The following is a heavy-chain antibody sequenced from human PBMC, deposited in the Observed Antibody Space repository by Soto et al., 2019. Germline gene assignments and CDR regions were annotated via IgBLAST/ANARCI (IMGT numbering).Heavy chain of an antibody. Sequence: GASVKVSCKASGGTFSSYAISWVRQAPGQGLEWMGGIIPIFGTANYAQKFQGRVTITADKSTSTAYRELISLRSEDTAVYYCARDVIQLFLGFVNYYYGMDVWGQGTTFTVSS. V-gene: IGHV1-69*06. CDR1: GGTFSSYA. CDR3: ARDVIQLFLGFVNYYYGMDV. J-gene: IGHJ6*02. D-gene: IGHD5-18*01. CDR2: IIPIFGTA.